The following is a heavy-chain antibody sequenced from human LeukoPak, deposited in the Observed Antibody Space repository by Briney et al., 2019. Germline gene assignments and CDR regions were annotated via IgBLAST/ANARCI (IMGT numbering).Heavy chain of an antibody. CDR2: MKPDSGYT. CDR3: ARGLPSHTFGTTVTR. V-gene: IGHV1-8*01. D-gene: IGHD4-17*01. CDR1: GYSFTSYD. Sequence: ASVKVSCKASGYSFTSYDINWVRQATGQGLEWRGWMKPDSGYTGYAQKFRGRVTMTRNTSISTAYMELSSLRCEDTAVYYCARGLPSHTFGTTVTRWGKGTLVTVSS. J-gene: IGHJ4*02.